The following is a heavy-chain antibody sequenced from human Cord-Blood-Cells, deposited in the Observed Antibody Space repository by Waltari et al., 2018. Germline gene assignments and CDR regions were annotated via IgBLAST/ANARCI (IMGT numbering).Heavy chain of an antibody. CDR2: IYPGDSDT. V-gene: IGHV5-51*01. Sequence: EVPLVQSGAEVKKPGASLKISCTGSGYSFTRYWIGWVRQRPGKGLEWMGIIYPGDSDTRYSPSFQGQVTISADKSISTAYLQWSSLKASDTAMYYCATTLLRQEGYPLDYWGQGTLVTVSS. D-gene: IGHD5-12*01. J-gene: IGHJ4*02. CDR1: GYSFTRYW. CDR3: ATTLLRQEGYPLDY.